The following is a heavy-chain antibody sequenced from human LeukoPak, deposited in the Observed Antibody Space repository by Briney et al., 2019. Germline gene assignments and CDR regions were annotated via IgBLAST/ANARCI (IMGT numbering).Heavy chain of an antibody. CDR2: IYTSGST. CDR1: GGSISSYY. Sequence: PSETLSLTXTVSGGSISSYYWSWIRQPAGKGLEWIGRIYTSGSTNYNPSLKSRVTMSVDTSKNQFSLKLSSVTAADTAVYYCARVTNYYDSSGYPYYYYYYMDVWGKGTTVTVSS. D-gene: IGHD3-22*01. V-gene: IGHV4-4*07. CDR3: ARVTNYYDSSGYPYYYYYYMDV. J-gene: IGHJ6*03.